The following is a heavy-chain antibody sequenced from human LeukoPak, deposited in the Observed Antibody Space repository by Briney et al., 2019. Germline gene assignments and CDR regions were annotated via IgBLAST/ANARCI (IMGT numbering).Heavy chain of an antibody. CDR1: GYTFTDHY. CDR3: GRDFRDSLDY. Sequence: ASVKVSCQALGYTFTDHYFHWLRQAPGQGIEWMGWINPDSGGTNFAQKFQGRVTMTRDTSISTVYMELSRLRSDDTAVYYCGRDFRDSLDYWGQGTLVTVSS. CDR2: INPDSGGT. V-gene: IGHV1-2*02. J-gene: IGHJ4*02.